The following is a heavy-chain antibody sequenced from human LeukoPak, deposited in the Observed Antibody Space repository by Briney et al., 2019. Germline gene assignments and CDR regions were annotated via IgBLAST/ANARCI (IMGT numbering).Heavy chain of an antibody. CDR1: GFTFSDYY. V-gene: IGHV3-11*01. CDR3: ARRYDDSSGYYYFDY. J-gene: IGHJ4*02. Sequence: GGSLRLSCAASGFTFSDYYMSWIRRAPGKGLEWVSYISSSGSTIYYADSVKGRFTISRDNAKNSLYLQMNSLRAEDTAVYYCARRYDDSSGYYYFDYWGQGTLVTVSS. D-gene: IGHD3-22*01. CDR2: ISSSGSTI.